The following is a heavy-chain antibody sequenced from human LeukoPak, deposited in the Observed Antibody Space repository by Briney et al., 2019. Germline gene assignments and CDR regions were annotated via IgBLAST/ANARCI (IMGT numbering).Heavy chain of an antibody. J-gene: IGHJ4*02. D-gene: IGHD2-15*01. CDR3: ARHPFATPFDY. CDR1: GGSTTDSY. Sequence: SETLSLTCSVSGGSTTDSYWSWLRQPPGKRLEWIGSICYTGDTNSNPSLKSRVTVSLDTSKNQFSLRLTSVTAADTAVYYCARHPFATPFDYWGLGSLVTVSS. V-gene: IGHV4-59*08. CDR2: ICYTGDT.